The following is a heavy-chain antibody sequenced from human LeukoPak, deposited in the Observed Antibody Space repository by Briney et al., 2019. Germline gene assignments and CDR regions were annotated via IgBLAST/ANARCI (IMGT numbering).Heavy chain of an antibody. CDR1: GYAFTSYG. J-gene: IGHJ4*02. CDR2: ISAYNGNT. D-gene: IGHD3-9*01. CDR3: VSSDIGNDY. V-gene: IGHV1-18*01. Sequence: VASVKVSCKASGYAFTSYGISWVRQAPGQGLEWMGWISAYNGNTNYAQKLQGRVTMTTDTSTSTAYMELRSLRSDDTAVYYCVSSDIGNDYWGQGTLVTVSS.